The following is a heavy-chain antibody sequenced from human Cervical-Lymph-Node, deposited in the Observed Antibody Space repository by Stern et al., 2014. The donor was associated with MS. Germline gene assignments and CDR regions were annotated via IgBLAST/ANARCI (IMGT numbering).Heavy chain of an antibody. CDR3: ATAGQEGYFQH. J-gene: IGHJ1*01. CDR1: GGTFSSNV. V-gene: IGHV1-69*01. Sequence: VQLEESGAEVKKPGSSVKVSCKASGGTFSSNVISWVRQAPGQGLEWMGGIIPNLDASNYAQKFQGRVTFTADESTNTAYMELSRLRSDDTAVYYCATAGQEGYFQHWGQGTLVIVSS. CDR2: IIPNLDAS.